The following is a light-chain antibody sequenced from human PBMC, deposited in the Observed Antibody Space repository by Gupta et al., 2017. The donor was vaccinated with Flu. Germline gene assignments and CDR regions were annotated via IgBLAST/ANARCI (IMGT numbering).Light chain of an antibody. CDR1: RGDIAGNN. CDR3: QSVKTRSYQV. J-gene: IGLJ2*01. Sequence: RGDIAGNNVERFQQRPRRSPINLVYEDNNSPPGVTDGLSASVDTSSNAASLTISGQTKEDEADYYSQSVKTRSYQVFGGGTKLTVL. CDR2: EDN. V-gene: IGLV6-57*01.